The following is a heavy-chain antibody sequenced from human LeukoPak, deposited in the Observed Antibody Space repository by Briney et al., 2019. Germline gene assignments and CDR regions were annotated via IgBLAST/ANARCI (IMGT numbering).Heavy chain of an antibody. J-gene: IGHJ4*02. CDR1: GFTFGDYA. V-gene: IGHV3-49*04. CDR3: SGSFGKLTFFDY. D-gene: IGHD3-10*01. CDR2: IRSKVFGGTT. Sequence: GGSLRLSCTASGFTFGDYAMMWVRQAPGKGLEWVGFIRSKVFGGTTEYAASVKGRFTISRDDSKSIAYLQMNSLKTEDTAVYYCSGSFGKLTFFDYWGQGTLVTVSS.